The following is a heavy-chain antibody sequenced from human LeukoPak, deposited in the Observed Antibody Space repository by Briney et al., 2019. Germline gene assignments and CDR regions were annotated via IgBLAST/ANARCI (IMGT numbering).Heavy chain of an antibody. CDR3: AKDIGGGSYYLFDY. D-gene: IGHD1-26*01. Sequence: GGSLRLSCAASGFTFDDYAMHWVRHAPGKGLEWVSGISWNSGSIGYADSVKGRFTISRDNAKNSLYLQMNSLRAEDTALYYCAKDIGGGSYYLFDYWGQGTLVTVSS. J-gene: IGHJ4*02. CDR1: GFTFDDYA. CDR2: ISWNSGSI. V-gene: IGHV3-9*01.